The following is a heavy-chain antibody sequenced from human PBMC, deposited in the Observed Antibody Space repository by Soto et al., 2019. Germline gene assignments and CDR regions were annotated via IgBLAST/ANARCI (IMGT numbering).Heavy chain of an antibody. CDR2: LNPNGGVT. V-gene: IGHV1-2*02. CDR1: GYTFGAYY. D-gene: IGHD1-1*01. J-gene: IGHJ4*02. Sequence: ASVKVSCKASGYTFGAYYIYWERQAPGQGLEWMGWLNPNGGVTKYAQKFQGRVTMSSDTPISTVYMELSSLRPDDTAVYYCARLNVVRVEHAGLDFWGQGTRVTVSS. CDR3: ARLNVVRVEHAGLDF.